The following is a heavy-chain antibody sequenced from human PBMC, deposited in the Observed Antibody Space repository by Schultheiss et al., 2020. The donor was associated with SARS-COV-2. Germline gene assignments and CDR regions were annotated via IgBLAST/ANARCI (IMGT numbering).Heavy chain of an antibody. V-gene: IGHV3-7*04. J-gene: IGHJ5*02. D-gene: IGHD6-6*01. CDR2: IKQDGSEK. CDR1: GFTFSSYW. CDR3: ARDGPYSSSSRVPP. Sequence: GGSLRLSCVASGFTFSSYWMSWVRQAPGKGLEWVANIKQDGSEKYYVDSVKGRFTISRDNGKNSLYLQMSSLRVEDTAVYHCARDGPYSSSSRVPPWGQGTLVTVSS.